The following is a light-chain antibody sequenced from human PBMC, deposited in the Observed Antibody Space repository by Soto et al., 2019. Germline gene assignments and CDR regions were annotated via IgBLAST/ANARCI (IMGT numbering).Light chain of an antibody. Sequence: DIQMTQSPSTLSAYVGDRVTITCRASQSIGSWLAWYQQKPGKAPNLLIYKASRLQSGVPSRFSGSGSGTEFTLTIGSLQTDDFATYYCQQYNIYPKTFGQGTKVEIK. CDR1: QSIGSW. J-gene: IGKJ1*01. V-gene: IGKV1-5*03. CDR2: KAS. CDR3: QQYNIYPKT.